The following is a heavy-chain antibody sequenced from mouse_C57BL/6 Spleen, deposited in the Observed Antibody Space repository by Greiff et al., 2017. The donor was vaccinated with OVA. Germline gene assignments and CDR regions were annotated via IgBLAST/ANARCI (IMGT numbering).Heavy chain of an antibody. CDR3: TSRDGSRSNYFDY. D-gene: IGHD1-1*01. CDR1: GYTFTSYW. V-gene: IGHV1-5*01. CDR2: IYPGNSDT. J-gene: IGHJ2*01. Sequence: EVKVVESGTVLARPGASVKMSCKPSGYTFTSYWMHWVKQRPGQGLEWIGAIYPGNSDTSYNQKFKGKAKLTAVTSASTAYMELSSLTNEDSAVYYCTSRDGSRSNYFDYWGQGTTLTVSS.